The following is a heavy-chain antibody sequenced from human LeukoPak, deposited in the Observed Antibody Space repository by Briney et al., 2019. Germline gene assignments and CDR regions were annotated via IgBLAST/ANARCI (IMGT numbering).Heavy chain of an antibody. J-gene: IGHJ3*02. CDR1: GVSISSGGYS. CDR3: AKVRGAGVFDI. Sequence: PSQTLSLTCAVSGVSISSGGYSWSWIRQPPGKGLEWIGYIYHSGSTYYNPSLKSRVTISVDRSQHQFSLKLSSVTAADTAVYYCAKVRGAGVFDIWGQGTMVTVSS. D-gene: IGHD3-10*01. V-gene: IGHV4-30-2*01. CDR2: IYHSGST.